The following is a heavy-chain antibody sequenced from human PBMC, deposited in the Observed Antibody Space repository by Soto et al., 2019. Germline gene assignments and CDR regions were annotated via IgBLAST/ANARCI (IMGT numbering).Heavy chain of an antibody. CDR2: IYYSGST. CDR1: GGSISSYY. D-gene: IGHD2-15*01. Sequence: SETLSLTCTVSGGSISSYYWSWIRQPPGKGLEWIGYIYYSGSTNYNPSLKSRVTISVDTSKNQFSLKLSSVTAADTAVYYCARDCSGGSCYYRGAFDIWGQGTMVTVSS. V-gene: IGHV4-59*01. CDR3: ARDCSGGSCYYRGAFDI. J-gene: IGHJ3*02.